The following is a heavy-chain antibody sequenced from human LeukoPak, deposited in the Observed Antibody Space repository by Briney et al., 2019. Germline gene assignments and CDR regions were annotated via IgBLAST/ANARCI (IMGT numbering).Heavy chain of an antibody. J-gene: IGHJ4*02. Sequence: PSETLSLTCTVSGDSISSDSYYWSWIRQPAGKALEWIGRIYTSGSADYSPSLKSRVTISIDTYNNQFSLKLSSVTAADTAVYYCARGDYPDYWGQGTLVTVSS. CDR3: ARGDYPDY. CDR1: GDSISSDSYY. CDR2: IYTSGSA. V-gene: IGHV4-61*02. D-gene: IGHD5-12*01.